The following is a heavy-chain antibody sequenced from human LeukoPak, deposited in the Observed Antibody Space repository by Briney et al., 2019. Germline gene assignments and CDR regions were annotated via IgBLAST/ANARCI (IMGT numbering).Heavy chain of an antibody. Sequence: PGVSLRLFCAASGFTFSTYSMNWVGQAPGKGLEWVSSISSGSSYIYYADSVKGRFTISRDNAKNSLYLQMNSLRAEDTAVYYCARNTGRSGLIRDACDIWGQGTVVTVSS. CDR3: ARNTGRSGLIRDACDI. CDR2: ISSGSSYI. J-gene: IGHJ3*02. V-gene: IGHV3-21*01. CDR1: GFTFSTYS. D-gene: IGHD1-1*01.